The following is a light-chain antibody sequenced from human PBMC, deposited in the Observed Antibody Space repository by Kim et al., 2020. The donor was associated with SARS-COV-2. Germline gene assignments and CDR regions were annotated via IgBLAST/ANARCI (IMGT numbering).Light chain of an antibody. CDR2: LGS. CDR1: QSLLHSNGYNY. V-gene: IGKV2-28*01. J-gene: IGKJ1*01. CDR3: MQALQTPWT. Sequence: DIVMTQSPLSLPVTPGEPVSISCRSSQSLLHSNGYNYLDWYLQKPGQSPQLLIYLGSNRASGVPDRLSGSGSGTDFTLKISRVEAADVGVYYCMQALQTPWTFGQGTKVDIK.